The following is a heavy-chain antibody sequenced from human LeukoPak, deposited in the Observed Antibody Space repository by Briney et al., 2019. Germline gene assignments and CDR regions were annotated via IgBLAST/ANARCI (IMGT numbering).Heavy chain of an antibody. CDR3: ARRGVVPAARRQFDY. J-gene: IGHJ4*02. Sequence: SETLSLTCQVYGGSFSGYYWSWIRQPPGKGLEWIGEINHSGSTNYNPSLKGRVTISVDTSKNQFSLKLSSVTAADTAVYYCARRGVVPAARRQFDYWGQGTLVTVSS. CDR1: GGSFSGYY. D-gene: IGHD2-2*01. CDR2: INHSGST. V-gene: IGHV4-34*01.